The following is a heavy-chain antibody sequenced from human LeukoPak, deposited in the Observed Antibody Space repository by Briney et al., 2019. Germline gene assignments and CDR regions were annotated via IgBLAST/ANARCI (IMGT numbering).Heavy chain of an antibody. CDR2: IRYDGNNK. V-gene: IGHV3-30*02. D-gene: IGHD3-16*01. CDR3: AKNGPDYIWGNYLEY. CDR1: GFTFSTYG. J-gene: IGHJ4*02. Sequence: PGGSLRLSCAASGFTFSTYGMHWVRQAPGKGLEWVAFIRYDGNNKYYADSVKGRFTISRDNSENMLYLEMKSLRPEDTAVYYCAKNGPDYIWGNYLEYWGQGTLVTVSS.